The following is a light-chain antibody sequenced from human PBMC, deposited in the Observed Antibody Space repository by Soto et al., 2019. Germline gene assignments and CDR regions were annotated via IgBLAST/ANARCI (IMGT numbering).Light chain of an antibody. J-gene: IGKJ4*01. CDR1: QSVSSSS. V-gene: IGKV3-20*01. CDR3: QQYTRRPLT. Sequence: EIVLTQSPGTLSLSPGERATLSCRASQSVSSSSLAWYQQKPGQDPRLLIYGASNSATAIPDRFDGSGSGTDFTLTISRLEPEDFAVYYCQQYTRRPLTFGGGTKVEIK. CDR2: GAS.